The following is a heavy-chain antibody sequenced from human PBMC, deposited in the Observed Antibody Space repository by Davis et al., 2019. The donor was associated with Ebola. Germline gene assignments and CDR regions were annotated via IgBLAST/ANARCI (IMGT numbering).Heavy chain of an antibody. D-gene: IGHD4-17*01. Sequence: KVSCKASGYTFTSYWIGWVRQMPGKGLEWMGIIYPGDSDTSYSPSFQGQVTISADKSISTAYLQWSSLKASDTAMYYWARFYGRRYYFDYWGQGTLVTVSS. CDR3: ARFYGRRYYFDY. V-gene: IGHV5-51*01. J-gene: IGHJ4*02. CDR1: GYTFTSYW. CDR2: IYPGDSDT.